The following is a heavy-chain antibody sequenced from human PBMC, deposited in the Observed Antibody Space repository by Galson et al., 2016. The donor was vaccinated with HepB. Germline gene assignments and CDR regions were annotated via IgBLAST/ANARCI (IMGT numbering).Heavy chain of an antibody. J-gene: IGHJ6*02. V-gene: IGHV3-21*06. CDR3: ARDLPGDYNGMDV. D-gene: IGHD2-2*01. CDR1: GFTFSIYS. Sequence: CAASGFTFSIYSLNWVRQAPGKGLEWVASLPSVGTYIYYADSVKGRFIISRDNAKNSLYLQMNSLRVDDTAVYYCARDLPGDYNGMDVWGQGTTVTVSS. CDR2: LPSVGTYI.